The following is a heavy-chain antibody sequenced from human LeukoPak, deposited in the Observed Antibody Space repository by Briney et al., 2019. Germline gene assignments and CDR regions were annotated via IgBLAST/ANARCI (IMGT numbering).Heavy chain of an antibody. V-gene: IGHV1-46*01. J-gene: IGHJ6*03. CDR2: INPSVGST. CDR3: ARDATSGSSSWYHYYYYMGV. Sequence: ASVKDSCKPSGYSFSSYYMHWVRQAPGQGLEWMGIINPSVGSTSYAQKVQGRVTMTRDMSTSTVYMELSRLRSDDTAVYYCARDATSGSSSWYHYYYYMGVWGKGTTVTVSS. D-gene: IGHD6-13*01. CDR1: GYSFSSYY.